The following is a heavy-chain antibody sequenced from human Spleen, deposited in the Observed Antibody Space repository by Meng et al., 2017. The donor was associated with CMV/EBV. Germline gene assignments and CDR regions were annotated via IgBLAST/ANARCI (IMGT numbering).Heavy chain of an antibody. D-gene: IGHD3-10*01. Sequence: GESLKISCAGSGFSVSSSYMNWVRQAPGKGLEWVSVIYSGGSTYYADSVKGRFTISRDNNKNTLYLQMNSLKADDTAVYYCARGEVYGSGPFKYWGQGTLVTVSS. CDR3: ARGEVYGSGPFKY. CDR1: GFSVSSSY. J-gene: IGHJ4*02. V-gene: IGHV3-53*01. CDR2: IYSGGST.